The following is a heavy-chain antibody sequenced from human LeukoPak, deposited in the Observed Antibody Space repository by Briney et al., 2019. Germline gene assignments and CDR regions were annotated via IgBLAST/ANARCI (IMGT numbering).Heavy chain of an antibody. CDR3: ARSGIAAADEYFQH. J-gene: IGHJ1*01. V-gene: IGHV1-69*06. D-gene: IGHD6-13*01. CDR1: GGTFNSYA. CDR2: IIPIFGTA. Sequence: WASVKVSCKASGGTFNSYAISWVRQAPGQGLEWMGGIIPIFGTANYAQKFQGRVTITADKSTSTAYMELSSLRSEDTAVYYCARSGIAAADEYFQHWGQGTLVTVSS.